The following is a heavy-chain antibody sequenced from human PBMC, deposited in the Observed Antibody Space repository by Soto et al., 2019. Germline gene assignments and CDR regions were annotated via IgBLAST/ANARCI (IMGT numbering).Heavy chain of an antibody. V-gene: IGHV1-69*13. CDR1: GGTFSSYA. CDR3: ARDNREGYSIDYYYYCGMDV. Sequence: SVKVSCKASGGTFSSYAISWVRQAPGQGLEWIGGIIPIFGTANYAQKFQGRVTITADESTSTAYMELSSLRSEDTAVYYCARDNREGYSIDYYYYCGMDVWGQGTTVTVSS. J-gene: IGHJ6*02. D-gene: IGHD6-13*01. CDR2: IIPIFGTA.